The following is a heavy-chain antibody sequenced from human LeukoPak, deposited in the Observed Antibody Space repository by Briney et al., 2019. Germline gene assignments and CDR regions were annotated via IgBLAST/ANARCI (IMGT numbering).Heavy chain of an antibody. CDR3: AIVGCSGSDYFTDY. V-gene: IGHV4-39*01. CDR1: GGSISRSRCY. D-gene: IGHD5-12*01. CDR2: IYNNGVT. J-gene: IGHJ4*02. Sequence: SETLSLTCSVSGGSISRSRCYWGWSRQPPGKGREGIGTIYNNGVTYYNPSLKSRLTISVDTSKNQFSLELTSVTAADTAVYYCAIVGCSGSDYFTDYWGQGTLVTVSS.